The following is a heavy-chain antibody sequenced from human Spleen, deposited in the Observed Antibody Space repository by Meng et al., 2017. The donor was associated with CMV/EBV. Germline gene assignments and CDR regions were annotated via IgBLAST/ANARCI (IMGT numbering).Heavy chain of an antibody. Sequence: GDSVSSNSAAWNWIRQSPSRGLEWLGRTYYRSKWYSDYGVSVKSRITINSDTSTNQFSLHLNSVTPEDTAVYYCARALGAGKGWFDPWGQGTLVTVSS. D-gene: IGHD4/OR15-4a*01. V-gene: IGHV6-1*01. CDR2: TYYRSKWYS. J-gene: IGHJ5*02. CDR1: GDSVSSNSAA. CDR3: ARALGAGKGWFDP.